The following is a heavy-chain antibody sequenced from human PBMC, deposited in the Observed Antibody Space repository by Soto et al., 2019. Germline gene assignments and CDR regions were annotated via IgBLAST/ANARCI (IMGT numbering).Heavy chain of an antibody. CDR1: GYTFTSSA. V-gene: IGHV1-69*13. J-gene: IGHJ3*02. CDR3: ARWVGSGQQLADAFDI. Sequence: EASVKVSCKASGYTFTSSAMHWVRQAPGQGLEWMGGIIPIFGTANYAQKFQGRVTITADESTSTAYMELSSLRSEDTAVYYCARWVGSGQQLADAFDIWGQGTMVTVSS. D-gene: IGHD6-13*01. CDR2: IIPIFGTA.